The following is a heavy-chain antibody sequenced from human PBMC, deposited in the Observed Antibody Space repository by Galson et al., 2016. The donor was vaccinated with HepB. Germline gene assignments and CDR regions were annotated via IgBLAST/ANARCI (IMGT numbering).Heavy chain of an antibody. CDR1: GFTFSSHW. CDR2: INNDGDTT. Sequence: SLRLSCAASGFTFSSHWMHWVRQTPGKGLVFVSRINNDGDTTNYVDSVKGRFTVSRDNANKTLYLEMNSLRAEDTAVYYCARVARGNFRKESVHFDYRGQGTLVAVSS. J-gene: IGHJ4*02. D-gene: IGHD1-26*01. V-gene: IGHV3-74*01. CDR3: ARVARGNFRKESVHFDY.